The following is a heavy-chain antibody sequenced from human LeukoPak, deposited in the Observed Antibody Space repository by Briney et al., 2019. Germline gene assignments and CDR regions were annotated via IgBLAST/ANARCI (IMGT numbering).Heavy chain of an antibody. V-gene: IGHV4-4*02. CDR2: IYNSGST. D-gene: IGHD4-23*01. CDR1: GFTFSSYEM. J-gene: IGHJ2*01. CDR3: ARSGNSWYFDL. Sequence: PGGSLRLSCAASGFTFSSYEMNWVRQTPGKGLEWIGEIYNSGSTNYNPSLKSRVTVSVDKSKNQFSLRLSSVTAADTALYYCARSGNSWYFDLWGRGTLVTVSS.